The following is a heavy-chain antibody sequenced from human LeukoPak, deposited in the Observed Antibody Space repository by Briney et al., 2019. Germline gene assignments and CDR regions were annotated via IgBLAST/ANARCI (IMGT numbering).Heavy chain of an antibody. Sequence: SETLSPTCTVSRGSISSGDYYWNWIRQPPGKGLEWIGYIYYSGSTYYNPSLKSRVTISVDTSKNQFSLKLSSVTAADTAVYYCARDQSIAAAGYDAFDIWGQGTMVTVSS. J-gene: IGHJ3*02. CDR1: RGSISSGDYY. CDR3: ARDQSIAAAGYDAFDI. D-gene: IGHD6-13*01. CDR2: IYYSGST. V-gene: IGHV4-30-4*08.